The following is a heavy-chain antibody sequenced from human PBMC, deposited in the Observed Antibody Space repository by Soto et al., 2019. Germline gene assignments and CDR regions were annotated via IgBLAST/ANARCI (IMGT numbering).Heavy chain of an antibody. Sequence: SETLSLTYAIYGGSFSGFYWSWIRQPPGKGLEWIGEINHSGSTNYNPSLKSRVTISVDTSKNQFSLKLSSVTAADTAVYYCARGRPPLRSNWFDPLCQGPLVT. CDR1: GGSFSGFY. CDR2: INHSGST. V-gene: IGHV4-34*01. J-gene: IGHJ5*02. D-gene: IGHD5-12*01. CDR3: ARGRPPLRSNWFDP.